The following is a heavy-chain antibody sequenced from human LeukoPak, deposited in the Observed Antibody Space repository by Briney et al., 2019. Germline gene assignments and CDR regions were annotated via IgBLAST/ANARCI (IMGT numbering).Heavy chain of an antibody. V-gene: IGHV1-8*03. J-gene: IGHJ4*02. CDR3: ARAYSSSWQYFDY. CDR2: MNPNSGNT. CDR1: GYTFTSYD. Sequence: ASVKVSCKASGYTFTSYDINWVRQATGQGLEWMGWMNPNSGNTGYAQKFQGRVTITRNTSISTAYMELSSLRSEDTAVYYCARAYSSSWQYFDYWGQGTLVTVPS. D-gene: IGHD6-13*01.